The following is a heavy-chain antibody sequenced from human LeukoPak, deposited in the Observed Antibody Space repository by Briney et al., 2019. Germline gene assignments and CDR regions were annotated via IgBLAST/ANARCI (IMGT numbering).Heavy chain of an antibody. J-gene: IGHJ4*02. V-gene: IGHV4-59*01. D-gene: IGHD1-26*01. CDR2: IYSSGST. CDR3: ARDGRGFLRFEH. CDR1: GGSISNYY. Sequence: SATLSLTCTVSGGSISNYYWSWIRQPPGKGLEWIGYIYSSGSTNYNSSLKSRVSISVDTSKNQFSLKLNSVTAADTAVYYCARDGRGFLRFEHWGQGALVTVSS.